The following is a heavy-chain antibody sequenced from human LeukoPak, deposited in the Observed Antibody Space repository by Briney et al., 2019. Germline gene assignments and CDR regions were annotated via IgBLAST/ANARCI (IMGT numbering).Heavy chain of an antibody. D-gene: IGHD5-12*01. Sequence: PSETLSLTCTVSGGSISSYYWSWIRQPPGKGLEGIGYIYYSGSTNYNPSLKSRVTISVDTSKNQFSLKLSSVTAADTAVYYCARAGVSGYDFHYWGQGTLVTVSS. V-gene: IGHV4-59*01. CDR1: GGSISSYY. CDR3: ARAGVSGYDFHY. J-gene: IGHJ4*02. CDR2: IYYSGST.